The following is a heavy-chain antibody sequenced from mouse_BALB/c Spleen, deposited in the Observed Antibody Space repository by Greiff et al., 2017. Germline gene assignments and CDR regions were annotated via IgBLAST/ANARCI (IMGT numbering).Heavy chain of an antibody. CDR3: SQNRYDRAMDY. Sequence: EVQLQQSGAELVRSGASVKLSCTASGFNIKDYYMHWVKQRPEQGLEWIGWIDPENGDTEYAPKFQGKATMTADTSSNTAYLQLSSLTSEDTAVYYCSQNRYDRAMDYWGQGTSVTVSS. V-gene: IGHV14-4*02. CDR1: GFNIKDYY. D-gene: IGHD2-14*01. J-gene: IGHJ4*01. CDR2: IDPENGDT.